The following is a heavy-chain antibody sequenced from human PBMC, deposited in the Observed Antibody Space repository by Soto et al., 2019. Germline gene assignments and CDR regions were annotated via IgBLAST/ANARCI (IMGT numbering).Heavy chain of an antibody. J-gene: IGHJ4*02. D-gene: IGHD6-6*01. Sequence: QVQLVESGGGVVQPGRSLRLSCAASGFTFSSYGMHWVRQAPGKGLEWVAVISYDGSNKYYADSVKGRFTISRDNSKNTLYLQMNSLGAEDTAVYYCAKDPGSSSSGLFDYWGQGTLVTVSS. CDR2: ISYDGSNK. CDR3: AKDPGSSSSGLFDY. V-gene: IGHV3-30*18. CDR1: GFTFSSYG.